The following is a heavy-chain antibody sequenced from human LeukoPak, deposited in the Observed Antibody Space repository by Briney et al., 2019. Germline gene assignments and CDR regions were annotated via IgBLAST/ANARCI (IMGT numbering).Heavy chain of an antibody. D-gene: IGHD3-3*01. J-gene: IGHJ3*02. CDR2: INHSGST. CDR3: ARARQYYDFWSGYYRESAFDI. Sequence: SETLSLTCAVYGGSFSGYYWSWIRQPPGKGLEWIGEINHSGSTNYNPSLKSRVTISVDTSKIQFSLKLSSVTAADTAVYYCARARQYYDFWSGYYRESAFDIWGQGTMVTVSS. V-gene: IGHV4-34*01. CDR1: GGSFSGYY.